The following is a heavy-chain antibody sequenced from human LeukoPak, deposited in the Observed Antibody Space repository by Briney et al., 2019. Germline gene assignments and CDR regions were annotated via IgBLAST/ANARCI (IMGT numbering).Heavy chain of an antibody. V-gene: IGHV4-4*02. CDR1: GGSISSSNW. Sequence: SGTLSLTCAVSGGSISSSNWWSWVRQPPGQGLEWIGEIYHSGSTNYNPSLKSRVTISVDKSKNQFSLKLSSVTAADTAVYYCARARGDILLWFGEIPTKSYYMDVWGKGTTVTVSS. CDR3: ARARGDILLWFGEIPTKSYYMDV. CDR2: IYHSGST. D-gene: IGHD3-10*01. J-gene: IGHJ6*03.